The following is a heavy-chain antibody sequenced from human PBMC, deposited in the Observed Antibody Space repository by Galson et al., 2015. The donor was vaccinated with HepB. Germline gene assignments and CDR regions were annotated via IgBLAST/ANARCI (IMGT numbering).Heavy chain of an antibody. CDR3: ARYTVTSNPYYYYGMDV. V-gene: IGHV4-4*02. CDR1: GGSISSSNW. D-gene: IGHD4-17*01. CDR2: IYHSGSA. Sequence: LSLTCAVSGGSISSSNWWSWVRQPPGKGLEWIGEIYHSGSANYNPSLKSRVTISVDKSKNQFSLKLSSVTAADTAVYYCARYTVTSNPYYYYGMDVWGQGTTVTVSS. J-gene: IGHJ6*02.